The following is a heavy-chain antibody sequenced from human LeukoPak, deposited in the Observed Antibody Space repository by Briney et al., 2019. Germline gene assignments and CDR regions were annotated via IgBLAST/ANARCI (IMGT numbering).Heavy chain of an antibody. J-gene: IGHJ4*02. D-gene: IGHD3-22*01. CDR2: INPNSGGT. V-gene: IGHV1-2*04. Sequence: ASVKVSCKASGYTFTDYYMQWVRQAPGQGLEWMGWINPNSGGTHYVQRFQGWVTMTRDTSFSTAYMELSRLTSDDTAVYYCARGGPYYDSSRANDLNYWGQGTLVTVSS. CDR3: ARGGPYYDSSRANDLNY. CDR1: GYTFTDYY.